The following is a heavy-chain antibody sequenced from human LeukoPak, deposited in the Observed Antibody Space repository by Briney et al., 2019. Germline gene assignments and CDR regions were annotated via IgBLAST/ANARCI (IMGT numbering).Heavy chain of an antibody. V-gene: IGHV3-30-3*01. J-gene: IGHJ3*02. D-gene: IGHD7-27*01. CDR1: GFTFSSYA. CDR3: ARDRQLGNDAFDI. Sequence: GGSLRLSCAASGFTFSSYAMHWVRQAPGKGLEWVAVISYDGSSKYYADSVKGRFTISRDNSKNTLYLQMNSLRAEDTAVYYCARDRQLGNDAFDIWGQGTMVTVSS. CDR2: ISYDGSSK.